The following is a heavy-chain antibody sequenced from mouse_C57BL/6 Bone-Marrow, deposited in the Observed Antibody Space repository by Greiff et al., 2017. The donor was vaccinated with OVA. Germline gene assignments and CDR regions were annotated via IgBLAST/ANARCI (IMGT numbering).Heavy chain of an antibody. V-gene: IGHV5-17*01. CDR3: ARDYYGSSPACFAY. Sequence: DVKLVESGGGLVKPGGSLKLSCAASGFTFSDYGMHWVRQAPEKGLEWVAYISSGSSTIYYADTVKGRFTISRDNAKNTLFLQMTSLRSEDTAMYYCARDYYGSSPACFAYWGQGTLVTVSA. CDR1: GFTFSDYG. CDR2: ISSGSSTI. D-gene: IGHD1-1*01. J-gene: IGHJ3*01.